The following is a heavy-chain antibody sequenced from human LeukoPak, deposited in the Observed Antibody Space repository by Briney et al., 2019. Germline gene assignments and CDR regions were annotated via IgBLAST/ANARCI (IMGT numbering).Heavy chain of an antibody. D-gene: IGHD3-22*01. J-gene: IGHJ3*01. CDR3: ARQTRYYDSTGYPVLGIFDP. Sequence: LETLSLTCSVSGGSIGDYYWSWIRQPPGKGLDWVGYISNSGSSYYSPSLRGRVTMSLDTSNNRISLRLSSATAADTAVYYCARQTRYYDSTGYPVLGIFDPWGQGTTVTVSS. CDR2: ISNSGSS. CDR1: GGSIGDYY. V-gene: IGHV4-59*01.